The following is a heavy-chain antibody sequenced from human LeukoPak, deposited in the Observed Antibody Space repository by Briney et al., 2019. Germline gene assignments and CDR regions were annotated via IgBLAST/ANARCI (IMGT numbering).Heavy chain of an antibody. V-gene: IGHV5-51*01. CDR3: ARHRGYCSSTSCQKNYFDY. J-gene: IGHJ4*02. CDR1: GYSFTTYW. CDR2: IFPSNSNN. Sequence: GESLQISCKASGYSFTTYWIGWVRQMPGKGLEWMGIIFPSNSNNRYSPSFQGQVTISADKSISTAYLQWSSLKASDTAMYYCARHRGYCSSTSCQKNYFDYWGQGTLVTVSS. D-gene: IGHD2-2*01.